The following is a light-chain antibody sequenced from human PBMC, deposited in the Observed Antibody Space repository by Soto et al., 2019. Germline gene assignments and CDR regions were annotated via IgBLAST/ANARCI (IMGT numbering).Light chain of an antibody. J-gene: IGKJ5*01. Sequence: LPETKTTEAGCAGEKGRLSCRASQSVSSNLAWYQQKPGQAPRLLIYGASTRAAGIPARVSGRGSGTDFTLSITILQSEDFATDAGQQSYSSPIACAQGTRLEI. CDR3: QQSYSSPIA. V-gene: IGKV3-15*01. CDR1: QSVSSN. CDR2: GAS.